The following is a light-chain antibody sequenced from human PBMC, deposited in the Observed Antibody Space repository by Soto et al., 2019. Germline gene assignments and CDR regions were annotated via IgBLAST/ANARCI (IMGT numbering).Light chain of an antibody. Sequence: DIQMTQSPSSLSASVGDRVTITCRATQGISHYLAWYQQKPGKVPKLLIYAGSTLQSGVPSRFSGSGSGTDFTLTLNSLKPEDAATYYCQKYVGAPFTFGPGTKVDIK. J-gene: IGKJ3*01. CDR2: AGS. CDR1: QGISHY. V-gene: IGKV1-27*01. CDR3: QKYVGAPFT.